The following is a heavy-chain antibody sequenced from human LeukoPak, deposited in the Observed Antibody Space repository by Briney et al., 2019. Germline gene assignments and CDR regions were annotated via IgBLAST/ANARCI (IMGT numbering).Heavy chain of an antibody. J-gene: IGHJ4*02. Sequence: ASVKVSCKASGYTFTNYDINWVRQAPGQGLEWMGWISAYNGNTNYAQKLQGRVTMTTDTSTSTAYMELRSLRSDDTAVYYCASIGDGDRHKTFDYWGQGTLVTVSS. D-gene: IGHD4-17*01. CDR3: ASIGDGDRHKTFDY. V-gene: IGHV1-18*01. CDR2: ISAYNGNT. CDR1: GYTFTNYD.